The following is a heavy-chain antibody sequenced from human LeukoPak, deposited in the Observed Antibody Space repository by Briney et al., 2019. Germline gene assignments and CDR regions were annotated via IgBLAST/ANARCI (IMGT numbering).Heavy chain of an antibody. CDR2: IIPILGIA. CDR3: AREAGQDAFDI. CDR1: GGTFSSYT. Sequence: SVKVSCKASGGTFSSYTISWVRQAPGQGLEWMGRIIPILGIANYAQKFRGRVTITADKSTSTAYMELSSLRSEDTAVYYCAREAGQDAFDIWGQGAMVTVSS. D-gene: IGHD6-13*01. V-gene: IGHV1-69*04. J-gene: IGHJ3*02.